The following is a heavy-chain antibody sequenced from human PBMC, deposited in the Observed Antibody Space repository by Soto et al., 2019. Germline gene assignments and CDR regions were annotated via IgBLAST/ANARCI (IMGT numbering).Heavy chain of an antibody. D-gene: IGHD3-9*01. Sequence: PSATLSLTCTVSGGSISSSSYYWGWIRQPPGKGLEWIGSIYYSGSTYYNPSLKSRVTISVDTSKNQFSLKLSSVTAADTAVYYFARPYPLYYDILTGYSPRFDYWGQGTLVTVSS. CDR2: IYYSGST. J-gene: IGHJ4*02. V-gene: IGHV4-39*01. CDR3: ARPYPLYYDILTGYSPRFDY. CDR1: GGSISSSSYY.